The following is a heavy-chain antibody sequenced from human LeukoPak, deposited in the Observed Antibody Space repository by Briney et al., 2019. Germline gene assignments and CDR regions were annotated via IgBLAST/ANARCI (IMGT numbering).Heavy chain of an antibody. D-gene: IGHD5-12*01. Sequence: ETLSLTCAVYGGSFSGYYWSWIRQPPGKGLEWVSSISSSSSYIYYADSVKGRFTISRDNAKNSLYLQMNSLRAEDTAVYYCARDRGYSGYDLDYWGQGTLVTVSS. J-gene: IGHJ4*02. CDR1: GGSFSGYY. V-gene: IGHV3-21*01. CDR3: ARDRGYSGYDLDY. CDR2: ISSSSSYI.